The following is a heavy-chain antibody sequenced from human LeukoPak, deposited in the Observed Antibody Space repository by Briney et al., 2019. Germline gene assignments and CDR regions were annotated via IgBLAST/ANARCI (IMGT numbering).Heavy chain of an antibody. D-gene: IGHD3-3*01. J-gene: IGHJ4*02. CDR2: ISSSSSTI. CDR3: ARDGGDYDFWSGYLDY. Sequence: GGSLRLSCAASGFTFSSYSMNWVRQAPGKGLEWVSYISSSSSTIYYADSVKGRFTTSRDNAKNSLYLQMNSLGAEDTAAYYCARDGGDYDFWSGYLDYWGQGTLVTVSS. CDR1: GFTFSSYS. V-gene: IGHV3-48*01.